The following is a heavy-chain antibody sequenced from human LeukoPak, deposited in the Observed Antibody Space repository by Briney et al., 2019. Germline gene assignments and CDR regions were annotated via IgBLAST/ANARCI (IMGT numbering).Heavy chain of an antibody. CDR1: GGSISGFY. CDR3: ARHARKRLTSNWDF. CDR2: IHYSGST. Sequence: SSETLSLTCTVSGGSISGFYWSWIRQPPGKGLEWIGYIHYSGSTNYNPSLKSRVIISLDTSKNQFSLRLSSVTAADTAVYYCARHARKRLTSNWDFWGQGTLVTVSS. D-gene: IGHD2-21*02. J-gene: IGHJ4*02. V-gene: IGHV4-59*08.